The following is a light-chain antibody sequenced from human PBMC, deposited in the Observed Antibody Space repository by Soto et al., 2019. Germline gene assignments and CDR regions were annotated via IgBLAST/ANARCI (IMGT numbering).Light chain of an antibody. CDR3: QKYNSAPHT. V-gene: IGKV1-27*01. CDR2: DAS. Sequence: DIQMTQSPSSLSASVGDRVTITCRASQGIRNYLAWYQQKPGKVPKLLIYDASTLQSGVPSWFSGSGSGTDFTLNISGLQPEDVATYYCQKYNSAPHTVGQGTRLEIK. CDR1: QGIRNY. J-gene: IGKJ5*01.